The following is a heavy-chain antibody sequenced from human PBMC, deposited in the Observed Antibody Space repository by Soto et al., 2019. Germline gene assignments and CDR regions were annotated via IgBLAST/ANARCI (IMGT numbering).Heavy chain of an antibody. Sequence: QVQLVESGGGVVQPGRSLRLSCAASGFTFSSYAMHWVRQAPGKGLEWVAVISYDGSNKYYADSVKGRSTISRDNSKNTRNRPMNSRRAEDTAVCHCAKVGLIMDYWGQGTLVPVSS. D-gene: IGHD2-8*01. V-gene: IGHV3-30-3*01. J-gene: IGHJ4*02. CDR1: GFTFSSYA. CDR2: ISYDGSNK. CDR3: AKVGLIMDY.